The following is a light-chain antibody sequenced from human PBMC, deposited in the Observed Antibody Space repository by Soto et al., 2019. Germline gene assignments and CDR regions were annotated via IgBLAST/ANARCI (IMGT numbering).Light chain of an antibody. CDR3: QQRSSWPKYT. V-gene: IGKV3-11*01. CDR2: DTS. Sequence: EIVLTQSPATLSLSPGERATLSCRASQRVSSYLVWYQQKPGQAPRLLIYDTSNRATGIPARFSGSGSGTDFTLTISSLEPEDFAVYYCQQRSSWPKYTFGQGTKLEIK. CDR1: QRVSSY. J-gene: IGKJ2*01.